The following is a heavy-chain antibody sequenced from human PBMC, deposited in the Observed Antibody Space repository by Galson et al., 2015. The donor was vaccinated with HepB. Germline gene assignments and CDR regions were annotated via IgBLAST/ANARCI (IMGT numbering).Heavy chain of an antibody. J-gene: IGHJ4*02. CDR2: ISGSGGTT. D-gene: IGHD1-26*01. CDR1: GFTFITYA. Sequence: LRLSCAASGFTFITYAMSWVRQAPGKGLEWVSSISGSGGTTYYADSVKGRFTISRDNSKSTLYLQMNSLRAEDTAVYYCAKDTSGTYFTEEYWGQGTLVTVSS. V-gene: IGHV3-23*01. CDR3: AKDTSGTYFTEEY.